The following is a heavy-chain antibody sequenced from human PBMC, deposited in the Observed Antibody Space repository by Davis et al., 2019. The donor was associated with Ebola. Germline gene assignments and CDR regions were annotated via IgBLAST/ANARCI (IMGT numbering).Heavy chain of an antibody. Sequence: GGSLRLSCAASGFTFSGSAMHWVRQASGKGLEWVGRIRSKANSYATAYAASVKGRFTISRDDSKNTAYLQMNSLKTEDTAVYYCARPSRYCSGGSCYLIYWGQGTLVTVSS. CDR3: ARPSRYCSGGSCYLIY. V-gene: IGHV3-73*01. CDR2: IRSKANSYAT. J-gene: IGHJ4*02. D-gene: IGHD2-15*01. CDR1: GFTFSGSA.